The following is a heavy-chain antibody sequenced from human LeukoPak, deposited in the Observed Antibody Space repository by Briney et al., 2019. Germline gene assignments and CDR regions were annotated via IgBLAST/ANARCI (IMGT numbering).Heavy chain of an antibody. J-gene: IGHJ4*02. CDR2: IWYDGSNK. CDR3: ARVPAAYYFDY. D-gene: IGHD2-2*01. CDR1: GVTFSSYG. V-gene: IGHV3-33*01. Sequence: GGSLRLSCAASGVTFSSYGVHWVRQAPGKGLEWVAVIWYDGSNKYYADSVKGRFTISRDNSKNTLYLQMNSLRAEDTAVYYCARVPAAYYFDYWGQGTLVTVSS.